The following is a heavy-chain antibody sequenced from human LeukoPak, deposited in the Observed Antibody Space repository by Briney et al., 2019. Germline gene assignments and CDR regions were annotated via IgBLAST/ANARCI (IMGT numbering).Heavy chain of an antibody. CDR3: ARGSYYHSSGYDWTPIDY. CDR2: IWYDGSNK. Sequence: PGRSLRLSCAASGFTFSSYGMHWVRQAPGKGLEWVAVIWYDGSNKYYADSVKGRFTISRDNSKNTLYLQMNSLRAEDTAVYYCARGSYYHSSGYDWTPIDYWGQGTLVTVSS. V-gene: IGHV3-33*01. CDR1: GFTFSSYG. D-gene: IGHD3-22*01. J-gene: IGHJ4*02.